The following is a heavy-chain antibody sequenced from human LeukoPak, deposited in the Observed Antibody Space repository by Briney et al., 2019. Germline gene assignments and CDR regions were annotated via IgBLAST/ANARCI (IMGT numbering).Heavy chain of an antibody. Sequence: GGSLRLSCAASGFTFSSYEMNWVRQAPGKGLEWVSYISSSGSTIYYADSVKGRFTISRDNAKNSLYLQMNRLRAEETAVYYCAGGLIVVRGGDYWGQGTLVTVSS. CDR2: ISSSGSTI. J-gene: IGHJ4*02. D-gene: IGHD3-22*01. CDR3: AGGLIVVRGGDY. CDR1: GFTFSSYE. V-gene: IGHV3-48*03.